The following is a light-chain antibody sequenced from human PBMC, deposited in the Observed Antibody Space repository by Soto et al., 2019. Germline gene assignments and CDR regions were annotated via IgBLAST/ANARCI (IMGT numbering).Light chain of an antibody. J-gene: IGLJ1*01. CDR3: SSYTTSSTRV. Sequence: QSALTQPASVSGSPGQSIAISCTGSSSDIGIYKYVSWYQQHPGKVPKLIIYEVTHRPSGVSNRFSGSKSGNTASLTISGLQAEDEADYYRSSYTTSSTRVFGTGTKLTVL. CDR2: EVT. CDR1: SSDIGIYKY. V-gene: IGLV2-14*01.